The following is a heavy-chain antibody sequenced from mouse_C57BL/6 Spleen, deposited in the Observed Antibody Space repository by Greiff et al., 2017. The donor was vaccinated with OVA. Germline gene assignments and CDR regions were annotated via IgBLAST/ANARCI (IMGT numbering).Heavy chain of an antibody. D-gene: IGHD4-1*02. CDR3: ARDGAQLGFDY. CDR2: ISYDGSN. Sequence: VQLKESGPGLVKPSQSLSLTCSVTGYSITSGYYWNWIRQFPGNKLEWMGYISYDGSNNYNPSLKNRISITRDTSKNQFFLKLNSVTTEDTATYYCARDGAQLGFDYWGQGTTLTVSS. J-gene: IGHJ2*01. V-gene: IGHV3-6*01. CDR1: GYSITSGYY.